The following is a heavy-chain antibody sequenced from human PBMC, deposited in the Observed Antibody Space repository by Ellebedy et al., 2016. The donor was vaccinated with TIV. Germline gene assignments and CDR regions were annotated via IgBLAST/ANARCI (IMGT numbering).Heavy chain of an antibody. CDR3: AKLGSPATRGKHYDYIWGSYLRPTDY. V-gene: IGHV3-23*01. D-gene: IGHD3-16*02. CDR1: GFSFSIFA. CDR2: ISNTGGST. J-gene: IGHJ4*02. Sequence: GESLKISXAASGFSFSIFAKSWVRQAPGKGLEWVSTISNTGGSTYYADSVKGRFTISRDNSKSTLFLQMNSLRAEDTAVYYCAKLGSPATRGKHYDYIWGSYLRPTDYWGQGTLVTVSS.